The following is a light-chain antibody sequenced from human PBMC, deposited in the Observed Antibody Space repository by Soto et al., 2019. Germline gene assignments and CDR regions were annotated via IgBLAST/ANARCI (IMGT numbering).Light chain of an antibody. CDR2: LNSDGSH. J-gene: IGLJ3*02. V-gene: IGLV4-69*01. Sequence: QPVLTQSPSASASLGASVKLTCTLSSGHSSYAIAWHQQQPEKGPRYLMKLNSDGSHTKGDGIPDRFSGSSSGAERYLTISSLHSEDEADYYCQTWSAGIQVFGGGTKLTVL. CDR1: SGHSSYA. CDR3: QTWSAGIQV.